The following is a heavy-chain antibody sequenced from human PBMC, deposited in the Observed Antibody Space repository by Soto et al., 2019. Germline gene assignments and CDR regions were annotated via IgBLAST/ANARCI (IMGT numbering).Heavy chain of an antibody. V-gene: IGHV4-39*01. CDR1: GGSISSSSYY. Sequence: PSETLSVTCTVSGGSISSSSYYWGWIRQPPGKGLEWIGSIYYSGSTYYNPSLKSRVTISVDTSKNQFSLKLSSVTAADTAVYYCARIGCSGGSCYSEPYYYYYMDVWGKGTTVTVSS. J-gene: IGHJ6*03. D-gene: IGHD2-15*01. CDR3: ARIGCSGGSCYSEPYYYYYMDV. CDR2: IYYSGST.